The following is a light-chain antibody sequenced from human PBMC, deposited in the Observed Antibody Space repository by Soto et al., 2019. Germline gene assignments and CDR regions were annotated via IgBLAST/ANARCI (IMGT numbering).Light chain of an antibody. J-gene: IGKJ1*01. CDR3: QHYNTWPPET. CDR2: DAS. V-gene: IGKV3-15*01. CDR1: QRVNKN. Sequence: EIVMTQSPVTLSVYPGEGASLSCRASQRVNKNLAGYQQKPGQTPRLLIYDASTRASGIPGRFSGSGSRTEFTLTISTLQSDDFAVYYCQHYNTWPPETVGQGTKVYIK.